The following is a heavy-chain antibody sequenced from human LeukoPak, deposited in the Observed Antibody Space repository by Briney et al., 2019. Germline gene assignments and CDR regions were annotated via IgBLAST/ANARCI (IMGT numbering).Heavy chain of an antibody. J-gene: IGHJ6*03. Sequence: PSETLSLTCSVSGVSINSYFWSWIRQPPGKGLEWIGYIHYSGSSNYNSSLKSRVTIAVDTSKNQFSLRLTSVTAADAAVYYCARHVKNGWELFEYYYYMDVWGKGTTVTVSS. CDR1: GVSINSYF. CDR3: ARHVKNGWELFEYYYYMDV. D-gene: IGHD1-26*01. V-gene: IGHV4-59*01. CDR2: IHYSGSS.